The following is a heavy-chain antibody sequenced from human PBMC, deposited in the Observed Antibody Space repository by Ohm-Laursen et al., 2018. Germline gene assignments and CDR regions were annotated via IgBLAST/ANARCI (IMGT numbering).Heavy chain of an antibody. CDR1: GFSFSDYE. V-gene: IGHV3-48*03. CDR3: ARDYGVYCGGDCSDY. Sequence: SLRLSCAASGFSFSDYEMNWVRQAPGKGLEWVSYISSSGSTIYYADSVKGRFTISRDNAKNSLYLQMNSLRAEDTAVYYCARDYGVYCGGDCSDYWGQGTLVTVSS. CDR2: ISSSGSTI. D-gene: IGHD2-21*02. J-gene: IGHJ4*02.